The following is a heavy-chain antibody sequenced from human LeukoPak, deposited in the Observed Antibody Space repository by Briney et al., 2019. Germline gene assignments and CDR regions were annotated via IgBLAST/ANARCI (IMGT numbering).Heavy chain of an antibody. D-gene: IGHD4-17*01. V-gene: IGHV1-18*01. CDR2: ISAYNGNT. Sequence: ASVTVSFKSSGYTFTIYGISWVRQAPGQGLEWMGWISAYNGNTNYAQKLQGRVTMTTDTSTSTAYMELRSLRSDDTAVYYCARDYGDYVFDYWGQGTLVTVSS. CDR1: GYTFTIYG. CDR3: ARDYGDYVFDY. J-gene: IGHJ4*02.